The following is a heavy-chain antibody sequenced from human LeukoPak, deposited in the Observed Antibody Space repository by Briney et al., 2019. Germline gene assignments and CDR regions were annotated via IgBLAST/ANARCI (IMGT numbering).Heavy chain of an antibody. D-gene: IGHD3-22*01. CDR1: GFTFRSYG. J-gene: IGHJ4*02. CDR3: AKGVYDSSGYYYTFGY. Sequence: GGSLRLSCAASGFTFRSYGMYWVRQAPGKGLEWLAVISYDGSDKYYAASVEGRFTISRDNSKNTLYLQMNSLRAEDTAVYYCAKGVYDSSGYYYTFGYWGQGTLVTVSS. CDR2: ISYDGSDK. V-gene: IGHV3-30*18.